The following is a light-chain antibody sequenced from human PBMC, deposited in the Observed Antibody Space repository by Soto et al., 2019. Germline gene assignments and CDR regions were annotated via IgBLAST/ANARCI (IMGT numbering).Light chain of an antibody. Sequence: NFMLTQPHSVSESPGKTVTISCTGSSGSIASNYVQWYQQRPGSAPTTVIYEDNQRPPGVPDRFSGSIDSASNSASLTISGLKTEDEADDYCQYYDSRNPSVFGGGTKLTVL. CDR1: SGSIASNY. V-gene: IGLV6-57*02. CDR3: QYYDSRNPSV. J-gene: IGLJ3*02. CDR2: EDN.